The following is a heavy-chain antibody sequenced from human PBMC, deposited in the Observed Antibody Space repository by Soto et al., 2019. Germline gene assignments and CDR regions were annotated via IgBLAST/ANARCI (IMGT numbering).Heavy chain of an antibody. Sequence: SEALSLTCAVSGYSLTSGYYCGWIRQPPGKGLEWIGSIYHSGDTYYNPSLKSRVTISVDTSKNHFSLKLTSVTAADTAVYYCARARIVVAGTIVDYWGQGTLVTVSS. V-gene: IGHV4-38-2*01. CDR1: GYSLTSGYY. J-gene: IGHJ4*02. CDR3: ARARIVVAGTIVDY. CDR2: IYHSGDT. D-gene: IGHD6-19*01.